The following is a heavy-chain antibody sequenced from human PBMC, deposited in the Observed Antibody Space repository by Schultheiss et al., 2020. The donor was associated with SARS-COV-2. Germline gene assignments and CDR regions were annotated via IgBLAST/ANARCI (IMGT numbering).Heavy chain of an antibody. Sequence: GGSLRLSCAASGFTFSDYDMNWIRQAPGKGLEWISYISGSTSYTNYADSVKGRFTISRDNAKKSLFLQMNSLRAEDPALYYCARGIAAAIWGQGTMVTVSS. CDR1: GFTFSDYD. D-gene: IGHD6-13*01. CDR2: ISGSTSYT. V-gene: IGHV3-11*06. J-gene: IGHJ3*02. CDR3: ARGIAAAI.